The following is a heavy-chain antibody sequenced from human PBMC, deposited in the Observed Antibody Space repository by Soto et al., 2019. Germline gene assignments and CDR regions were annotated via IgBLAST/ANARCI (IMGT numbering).Heavy chain of an antibody. CDR2: MWYDGTNK. CDR3: ARDATFGTKGGSFDI. CDR1: GFTFRIYS. Sequence: QVQLVESGGGVVQPGRCLRLSCAASGFTFRIYSMHWVRQSPGKGLEWVAVMWYDGTNKYYGESVKGRFTISRDNSENTLYLQMNSLRVEDTAVYYCARDATFGTKGGSFDIWGHGTLVTVAS. V-gene: IGHV3-33*01. D-gene: IGHD3-16*01. J-gene: IGHJ3*02.